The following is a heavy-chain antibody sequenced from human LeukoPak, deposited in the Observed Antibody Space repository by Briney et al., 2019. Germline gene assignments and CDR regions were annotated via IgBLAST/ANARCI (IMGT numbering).Heavy chain of an antibody. CDR3: AGRGGTPCYGSGGSCYLSIPREFDY. D-gene: IGHD2-15*01. V-gene: IGHV4-4*02. J-gene: IGHJ4*02. CDR1: GGSISSSNW. Sequence: PSGTLSLTCAVSGGSISSSNWWSWVRQPPGKGLEWIGEIYHSGSTNYNPSLKSRVTISVDKTKNQFSLKLSSVTAADTAVYYCAGRGGTPCYGSGGSCYLSIPREFDYGGQGTLVTVSP. CDR2: IYHSGST.